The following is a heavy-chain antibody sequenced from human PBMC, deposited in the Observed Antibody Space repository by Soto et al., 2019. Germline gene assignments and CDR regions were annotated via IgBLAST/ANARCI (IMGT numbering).Heavy chain of an antibody. J-gene: IGHJ5*02. V-gene: IGHV4-59*01. D-gene: IGHD3-10*01. CDR1: GGSISSYY. CDR2: TYHSGST. Sequence: SETLSLTCTVSGGSISSYYWSWIRQPPRKGLEWIGYTYHSGSTNYNPSIKSRVTISVDTSKNQFSLKLRSVTAADTAVYYCAREVYGSGSYFWFDPWGQGTLVTVS. CDR3: AREVYGSGSYFWFDP.